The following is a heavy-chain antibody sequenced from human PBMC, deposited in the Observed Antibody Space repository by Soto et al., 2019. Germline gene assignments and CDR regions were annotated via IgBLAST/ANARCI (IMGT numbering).Heavy chain of an antibody. V-gene: IGHV1-2*02. Sequence: ASVKGYCKASGYTFTGYFMHWVRQAPGEGLEWMGWINPNSGATKYAPKFQGRVTMTRDTSNRTAYLELSRLTSDDTAVYYCARGGGTTLAPLPWGQGTPVTVSS. CDR1: GYTFTGYF. CDR3: ARGGGTTLAPLP. CDR2: INPNSGAT. J-gene: IGHJ5*02. D-gene: IGHD3-16*01.